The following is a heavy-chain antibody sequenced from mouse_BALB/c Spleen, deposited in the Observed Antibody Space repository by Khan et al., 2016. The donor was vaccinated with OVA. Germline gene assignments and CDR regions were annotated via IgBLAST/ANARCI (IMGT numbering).Heavy chain of an antibody. CDR2: ISPGSGDT. V-gene: IGHV1-77*01. Sequence: QIQLVQSGAELARPGASVKLSCKASGYTFTDYYINWVKQRTGQGLEWIGEISPGSGDTYYNEKFKGKATLTADKYSTKAYMQLSSLTSEASAVYFGARRNYCGYTIAYWGQGTLVTVSA. J-gene: IGHJ3*01. D-gene: IGHD1-2*01. CDR3: ARRNYCGYTIAY. CDR1: GYTFTDYY.